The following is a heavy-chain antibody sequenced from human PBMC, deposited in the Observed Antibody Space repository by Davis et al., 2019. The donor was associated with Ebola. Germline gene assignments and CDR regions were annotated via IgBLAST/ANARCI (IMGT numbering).Heavy chain of an antibody. CDR2: ISYDGSNK. D-gene: IGHD6-19*01. J-gene: IGHJ6*02. CDR3: AKTIAVVGSESDYYYYGMDV. Sequence: PGGSLRLSCAASGFTFSTYGMPWVRQAPGKGLEWVAVISYDGSNKYYADSVKGRFTISRDNSKNTLYLQMNSLRAEDTAVYYCAKTIAVVGSESDYYYYGMDVWGQGTTVTVSS. CDR1: GFTFSTYG. V-gene: IGHV3-30*18.